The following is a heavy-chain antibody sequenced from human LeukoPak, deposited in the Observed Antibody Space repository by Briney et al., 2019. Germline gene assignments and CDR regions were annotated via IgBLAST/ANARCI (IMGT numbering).Heavy chain of an antibody. CDR1: GGSISKYY. Sequence: SETLSLTCAVSGGSISKYYWTWIRQPPGKGLEWIGYIYYSGSTNYNPSLRSRVTISVDTSKNQFSLKLSSVTAADAAVYYCAGGSGSQFDYWGQGTLVTVSS. CDR3: AGGSGSQFDY. CDR2: IYYSGST. V-gene: IGHV4-59*08. D-gene: IGHD3-10*01. J-gene: IGHJ4*02.